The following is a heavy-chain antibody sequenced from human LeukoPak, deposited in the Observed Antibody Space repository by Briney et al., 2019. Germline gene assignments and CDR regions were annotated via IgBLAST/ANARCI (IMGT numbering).Heavy chain of an antibody. D-gene: IGHD3-3*01. CDR1: GFTFSSYG. Sequence: PGGSLRLSCAASGFTFSSYGMHWVRQAPGKGLEWVAFIRYDGSNKYYADSVKGRFTISRDNSKNTLYLQMNSLRAEDTAVYYCAKDDYDFWSGYAPFDYWGQGTLVTVSS. V-gene: IGHV3-30*02. CDR2: IRYDGSNK. J-gene: IGHJ4*02. CDR3: AKDDYDFWSGYAPFDY.